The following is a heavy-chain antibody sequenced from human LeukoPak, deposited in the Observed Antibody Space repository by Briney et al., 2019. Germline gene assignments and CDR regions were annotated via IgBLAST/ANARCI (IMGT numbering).Heavy chain of an antibody. Sequence: PGGSLRVSCAASRFTFSSYWMSWVRQAPGKGLEWVANIKQDGSEKNYMDSVKGRFIISRDNAKNSLDLQMNSLRVEDTAVYYCTRDHLGTFDYWGQGTPVTVSS. CDR3: TRDHLGTFDY. D-gene: IGHD1-26*01. CDR2: IKQDGSEK. CDR1: RFTFSSYW. J-gene: IGHJ4*02. V-gene: IGHV3-7*01.